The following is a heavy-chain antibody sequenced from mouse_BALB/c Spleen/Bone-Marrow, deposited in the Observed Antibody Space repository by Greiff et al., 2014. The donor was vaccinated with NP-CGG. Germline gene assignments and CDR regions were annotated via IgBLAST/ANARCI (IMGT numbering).Heavy chain of an antibody. D-gene: IGHD1-1*01. Sequence: VQLQQYGAELAKPGASVKLSCTASGFNIKDTYMHWAKQRPEQGLEWIGRIDPANGDTKYDPKFQGKATITADTSSNTAYLQLSSLTSEDTAVYYCTKPSFYYGSSYWYFDVWGAGTTVTVSS. V-gene: IGHV14-3*02. CDR3: TKPSFYYGSSYWYFDV. CDR2: IDPANGDT. J-gene: IGHJ1*01. CDR1: GFNIKDTY.